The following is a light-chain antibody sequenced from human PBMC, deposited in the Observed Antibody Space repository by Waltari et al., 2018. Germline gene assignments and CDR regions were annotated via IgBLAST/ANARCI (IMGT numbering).Light chain of an antibody. V-gene: IGKV3-15*01. Sequence: EIVMTQSPATLSVSPGERATLSCRASQSVSSDLAWYQQKPGQAPRLLIYGASTRATDIPARFSGSGSGTEFTLTISSLQSEDFAVYYCQQYNNWRHTFGQGTKLEIK. CDR1: QSVSSD. CDR3: QQYNNWRHT. CDR2: GAS. J-gene: IGKJ2*01.